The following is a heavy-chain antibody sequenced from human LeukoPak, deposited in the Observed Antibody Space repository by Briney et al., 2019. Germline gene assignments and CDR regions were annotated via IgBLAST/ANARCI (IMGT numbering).Heavy chain of an antibody. J-gene: IGHJ6*03. CDR2: IYYSGST. D-gene: IGHD6-13*01. V-gene: IGHV4-59*01. CDR3: AREVGTYSSRGGFYYYYMDV. Sequence: SETLSLTCTVSGGSISNYYWSWIRQPPGKGLEWIGNIYYSGSTNFNPSLKSRVTISLGTSKNQFSLRLSSVTAADTAVYYCAREVGTYSSRGGFYYYYMDVWGKGTTVTVSS. CDR1: GGSISNYY.